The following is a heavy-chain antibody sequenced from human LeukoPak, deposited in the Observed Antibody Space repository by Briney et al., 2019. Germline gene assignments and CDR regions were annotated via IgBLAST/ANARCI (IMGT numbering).Heavy chain of an antibody. CDR3: ARDSGSGWYNERFDP. D-gene: IGHD6-19*01. CDR1: GYTFTSYY. J-gene: IGHJ5*02. V-gene: IGHV1-46*01. CDR2: INPSGGST. Sequence: ASVKVSCKASGYTFTSYYMHWVRQAPGQGLEWMGIINPSGGSTSYAQKFQGRVTMTRDTSTSTVYMELSSLRSEDTAVHYCARDSGSGWYNERFDPWGQGTLVTVSS.